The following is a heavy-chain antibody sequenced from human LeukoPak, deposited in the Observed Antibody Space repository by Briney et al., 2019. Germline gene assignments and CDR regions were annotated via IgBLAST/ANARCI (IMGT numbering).Heavy chain of an antibody. D-gene: IGHD3-9*01. Sequence: GGSLRLSCAASGFTFSTYAMSWVRQAPGKGLEWVSIIGGSGDSTFYADFVKGRFTISRDNLKNTLYLQMNSLRAEDTAIYYCANSEYFVDWGQGTLVTVSS. CDR2: IGGSGDST. CDR1: GFTFSTYA. J-gene: IGHJ4*02. CDR3: ANSEYFVD. V-gene: IGHV3-23*01.